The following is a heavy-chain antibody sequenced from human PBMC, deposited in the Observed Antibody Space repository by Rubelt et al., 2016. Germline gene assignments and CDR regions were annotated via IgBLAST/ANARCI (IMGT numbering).Heavy chain of an antibody. Sequence: QVQLVQSGAEVKKPGASVKVSCKASGYTFTSYYMHWVRQAPGQGLEWMGWINPNSGGTNYSQKVQGRVTMTRDTSLSTAYMELRRLRSDDTVVYYCARVLTSMVRGVTLGYWGQGTLVTVSS. V-gene: IGHV1-2*02. D-gene: IGHD3-10*01. CDR3: ARVLTSMVRGVTLGY. J-gene: IGHJ4*02. CDR1: GYTFTSYY. CDR2: INPNSGGT.